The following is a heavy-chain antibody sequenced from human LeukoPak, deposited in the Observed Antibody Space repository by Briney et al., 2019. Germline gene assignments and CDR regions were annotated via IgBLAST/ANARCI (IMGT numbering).Heavy chain of an antibody. CDR3: ARGHYEFGELANWFDP. CDR1: GGSISSYY. D-gene: IGHD3-10*01. J-gene: IGHJ5*02. V-gene: IGHV4-59*01. CDR2: IYYSGST. Sequence: KPSETLSLTCTVSGGSISSYYWSWIRQPPGKGLEWIGYIYYSGSTNYNPSLKSRVTISVDTSKNQLSLKLSSVTAADTAVYYCARGHYEFGELANWFDPWGQGTLVTVSS.